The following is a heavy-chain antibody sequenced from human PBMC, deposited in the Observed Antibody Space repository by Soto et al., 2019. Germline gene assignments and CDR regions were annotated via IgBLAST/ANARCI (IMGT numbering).Heavy chain of an antibody. CDR3: ARPMDCSSTSCYSPWLDP. D-gene: IGHD2-2*01. V-gene: IGHV5-51*01. CDR1: GYSFTSYW. J-gene: IGHJ5*02. CDR2: IYPGDSDT. Sequence: GESLKISCKGSGYSFTSYWIGWVRQMPGKGLEWMGIIYPGDSDTRYSPSFQGQVTISADKSISTAYLQWSSLKASDTAMYYCARPMDCSSTSCYSPWLDPWGQGTLVTFSS.